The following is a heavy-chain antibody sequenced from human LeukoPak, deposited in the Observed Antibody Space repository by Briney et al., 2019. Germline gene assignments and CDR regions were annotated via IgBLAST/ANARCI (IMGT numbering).Heavy chain of an antibody. CDR1: GDSISSYY. D-gene: IGHD6-19*01. Sequence: PSETPSLTCTVSGDSISSYYWSWIRQPPGKGLEWIGYIYYSGSTNYNPSLKSRLTISVDTSKNQLSLKLSSVTAADTAVYYCARAKKAVAGFFDYWGQGTLVTVSS. V-gene: IGHV4-59*01. CDR2: IYYSGST. J-gene: IGHJ4*02. CDR3: ARAKKAVAGFFDY.